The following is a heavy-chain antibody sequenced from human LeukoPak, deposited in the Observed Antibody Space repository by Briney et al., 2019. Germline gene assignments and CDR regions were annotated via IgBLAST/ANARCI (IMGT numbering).Heavy chain of an antibody. CDR2: ITTSGST. CDR3: AKAPVWNYYYGLDV. V-gene: IGHV3-23*01. CDR1: GLTASHNVNNA. J-gene: IGHJ6*02. Sequence: GGSLRLSCAASGLTASHNVNNAMSWVRHAPGKGLEWVSGITTSGSTYYADSVKAWFTISRENSNNTLYLHMDSLRAEDTAVYYCAKAPVWNYYYGLDVWGQGTTVTVSS. D-gene: IGHD2-21*01.